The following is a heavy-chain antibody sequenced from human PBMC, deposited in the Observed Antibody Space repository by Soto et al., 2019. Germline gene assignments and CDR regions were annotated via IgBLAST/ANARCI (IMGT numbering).Heavy chain of an antibody. CDR2: IWYDGSNK. CDR1: GFTFISYG. Sequence: GGALRLSCAASGFTFISYGMYWVLQAPGKGLEWVAVIWYDGSNKYYADSVKGRFTISRDNSKNTPYLQMNSLRAEDTAVYYCARSIHSVYDGDRKIDYWGQGTLVTVSS. CDR3: ARSIHSVYDGDRKIDY. J-gene: IGHJ4*02. D-gene: IGHD5-12*01. V-gene: IGHV3-33*01.